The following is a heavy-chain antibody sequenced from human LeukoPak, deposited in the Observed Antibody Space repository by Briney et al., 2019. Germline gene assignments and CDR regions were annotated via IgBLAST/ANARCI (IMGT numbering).Heavy chain of an antibody. D-gene: IGHD6-25*01. CDR1: GYTFTSYY. Sequence: GASVKVSRKASGYTFTSYYVHWVRQAPGQGLEWMGIINPTSGDTDYAQNFQGRGTMTRDMSTSTVYMELSSLRSEDTAGYYCARYGFSSVWQGGWHAFDIWGLGTMVTVSS. CDR2: INPTSGDT. J-gene: IGHJ3*02. V-gene: IGHV1-46*01. CDR3: ARYGFSSVWQGGWHAFDI.